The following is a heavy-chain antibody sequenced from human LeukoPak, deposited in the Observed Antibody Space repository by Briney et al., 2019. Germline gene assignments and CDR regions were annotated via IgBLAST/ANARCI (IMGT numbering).Heavy chain of an antibody. D-gene: IGHD3-10*01. Sequence: ASVKVSRKASRYTFTGYYMHWVRQAPGQGLEWMGWISAYNGNTNYAQKLQGRVTMTTDTSTSTAYMELRSLRSDDTAVYYCARVQRSDAYGSGSYRGFDYWGQGTLVTVSS. J-gene: IGHJ4*02. V-gene: IGHV1-18*04. CDR1: RYTFTGYY. CDR2: ISAYNGNT. CDR3: ARVQRSDAYGSGSYRGFDY.